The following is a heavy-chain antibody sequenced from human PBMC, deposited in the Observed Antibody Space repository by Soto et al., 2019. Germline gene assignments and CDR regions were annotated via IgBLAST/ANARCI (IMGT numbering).Heavy chain of an antibody. D-gene: IGHD2-2*02. CDR1: GYAFNRYG. CDR2: ISAYNGNT. CDR3: ARSYCSTSTCYSYWFDP. Sequence: QIQLVQSGAEVKKPGASVKVSCKASGYAFNRYGLTWVRQAPGQGIEWMGWISAYNGNTNYAQNLQGRVTMTTDTSTSTAYMELRNLNSDDTAVYYCARSYCSTSTCYSYWFDPWGQGTLVTVSS. J-gene: IGHJ5*02. V-gene: IGHV1-18*04.